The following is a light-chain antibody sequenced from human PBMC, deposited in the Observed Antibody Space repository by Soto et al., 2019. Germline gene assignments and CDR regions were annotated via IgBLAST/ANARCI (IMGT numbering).Light chain of an antibody. CDR1: QSVNSN. J-gene: IGKJ4*01. V-gene: IGKV3-15*01. CDR2: GAS. Sequence: EIVMTQSPSTLSVSPGERTTLACRASQSVNSNLAWYQQKPGQAPRLLLYGASTRATGIPARFSGSGSGTEFTLTISSLQSEDFAVYYCQQYNNWTLTFGGGTKVEIK. CDR3: QQYNNWTLT.